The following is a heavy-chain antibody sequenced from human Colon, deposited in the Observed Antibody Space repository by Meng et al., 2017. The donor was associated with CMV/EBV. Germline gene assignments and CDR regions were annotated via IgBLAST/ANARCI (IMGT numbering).Heavy chain of an antibody. J-gene: IGHJ4*02. V-gene: IGHV1-3*04. D-gene: IGHD1-26*01. CDR1: GYTSTSYG. Sequence: QVQLVQSGAEATKPGASVKVSCNASGYSFTSGYTSTSYGIHWVRQAPGQRLERMGWINTGNGKTKSSERFQGRVTITEDTSASTVYMELSSLTSEDTAVYYCARGWDSGSYFDYWGQGSLVTVSS. CDR3: ARGWDSGSYFDY. CDR2: INTGNGKT.